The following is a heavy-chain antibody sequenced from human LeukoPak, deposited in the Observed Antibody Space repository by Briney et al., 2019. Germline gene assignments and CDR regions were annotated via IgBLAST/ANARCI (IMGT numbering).Heavy chain of an antibody. D-gene: IGHD1-26*01. CDR1: GGSISSSSYY. CDR3: ARGRSGSLDD. V-gene: IGHV4-39*01. Sequence: SETLSLTCTVSGGSISSSSYYWGWIRQPPGKGLEWIGSIYYSGSTYYNPSLKSRVTISVDTSKNQFSLKLSSVTAADTAVYYCARGRSGSLDDWGQGTLVTVSS. J-gene: IGHJ4*02. CDR2: IYYSGST.